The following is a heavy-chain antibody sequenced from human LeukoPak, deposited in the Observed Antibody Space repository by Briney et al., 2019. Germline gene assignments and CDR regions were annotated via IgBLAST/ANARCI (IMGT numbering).Heavy chain of an antibody. Sequence: SVKVSCKASGGTFSSYAISWVRQAPGQGLEWMGGIIPIFGTANYAQKFQGRVTITADESTSTAYMELSSLRSKDTAVYHCASRYYYDSSGYQIDYWGQGTLVTVSS. CDR2: IIPIFGTA. CDR3: ASRYYYDSSGYQIDY. CDR1: GGTFSSYA. V-gene: IGHV1-69*13. J-gene: IGHJ4*02. D-gene: IGHD3-22*01.